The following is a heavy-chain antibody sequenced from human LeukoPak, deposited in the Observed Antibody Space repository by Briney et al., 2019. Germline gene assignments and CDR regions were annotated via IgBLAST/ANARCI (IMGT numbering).Heavy chain of an antibody. D-gene: IGHD1-1*01. J-gene: IGHJ3*01. CDR1: GFTFRNYN. CDR2: IDTAGDT. Sequence: PGGSLRLSWAASGFTFRNYNRHWVRQTTGKGLEWVSAIDTAGDTYYPGSVKGRFTISRENAKNSFFLQMNSLRADDTAVYYCARHSWNAAFDLWGRGTMVTVSS. CDR3: ARHSWNAAFDL. V-gene: IGHV3-13*01.